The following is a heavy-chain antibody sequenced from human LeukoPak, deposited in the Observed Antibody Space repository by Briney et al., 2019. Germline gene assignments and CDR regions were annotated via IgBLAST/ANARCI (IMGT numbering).Heavy chain of an antibody. D-gene: IGHD2-21*02. Sequence: GGSLRLSCAASGFTFSSYWMSWVRQAPGKGLEWVSAISGSGGSTYYAGSVKGRFTISRDNSKNTLYLQMNSLRADDTAVYCCAKSHHVTAIDYWGQGTLVTVSS. J-gene: IGHJ4*02. CDR1: GFTFSSYW. CDR3: AKSHHVTAIDY. CDR2: ISGSGGST. V-gene: IGHV3-23*01.